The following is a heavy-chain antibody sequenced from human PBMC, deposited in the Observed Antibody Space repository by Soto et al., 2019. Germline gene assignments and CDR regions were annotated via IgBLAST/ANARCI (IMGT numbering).Heavy chain of an antibody. CDR2: IIPIFGTA. V-gene: IGHV1-69*13. Sequence: SSVKVSCKASGGTFTSYAISWVRQAPGQGLEWMGGIIPIFGTANYAQKFQGRVTITADESTSTAYMELSSLRSEDTAVYYCARGLVAGYYDSSGRIPAFDYWGQGTLVTVSS. J-gene: IGHJ4*02. CDR3: ARGLVAGYYDSSGRIPAFDY. D-gene: IGHD3-22*01. CDR1: GGTFTSYA.